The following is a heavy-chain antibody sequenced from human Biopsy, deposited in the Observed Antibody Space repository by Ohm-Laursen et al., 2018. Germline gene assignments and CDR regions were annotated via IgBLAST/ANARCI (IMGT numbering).Heavy chain of an antibody. CDR1: GGDINNYY. V-gene: IGHV4-59*08. Sequence: SETLSLTCNVSGGDINNYYWSWIRQPAGKGLEWIGLIYYRGETDYSPSLKSRVTISVDGSKNQFSLNLTSITAADTAVYYCARHRTHPPPGSMDVWGHGTTVFVSS. D-gene: IGHD2-15*01. CDR3: ARHRTHPPPGSMDV. J-gene: IGHJ6*02. CDR2: IYYRGET.